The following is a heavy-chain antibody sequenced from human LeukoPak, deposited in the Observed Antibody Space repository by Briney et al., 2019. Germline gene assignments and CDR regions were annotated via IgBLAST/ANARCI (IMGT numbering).Heavy chain of an antibody. CDR1: GGSFSGYC. CDR2: INHSGST. V-gene: IGHV4-34*01. J-gene: IGHJ4*02. Sequence: SETLSLTCAVYGGSFSGYCWSWIRQPPGKGLEWIGEINHSGSTNYNPSLKSRVTISVDTSKNQFSLKLSSVTAADTAVYYCAREPRSVLRFLEWLGAYFDYWGQGTLVTVSS. D-gene: IGHD3-3*01. CDR3: AREPRSVLRFLEWLGAYFDY.